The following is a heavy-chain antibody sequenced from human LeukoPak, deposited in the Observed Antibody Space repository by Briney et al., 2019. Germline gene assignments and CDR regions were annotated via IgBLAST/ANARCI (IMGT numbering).Heavy chain of an antibody. J-gene: IGHJ4*02. V-gene: IGHV3-7*01. D-gene: IGHD4-11*01. CDR1: GFTFTNYW. CDR2: INEAGSDR. CDR3: ATDSLHYSDWIDY. Sequence: GGSLRLSCAASGFTFTNYWLTWVRQAPGKGLEWVANINEAGSDRNYVDSVKGRFTISRDNAKNSVYLEMESVKAEDTAVYYCATDSLHYSDWIDYWGQGTLVTVFS.